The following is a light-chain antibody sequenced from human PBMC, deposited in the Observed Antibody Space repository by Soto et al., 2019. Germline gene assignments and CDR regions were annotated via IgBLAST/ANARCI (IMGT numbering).Light chain of an antibody. CDR2: DVS. Sequence: VVLTQSPATLSLSPGERATLSCRASRSVSSYLAWYQQKPGQAPRLLIYDVSNRATGIPARFSGSGSGTDFTLTISSLEPEDFAVYYCQQRRTFGQGTKVDIK. CDR1: RSVSSY. J-gene: IGKJ1*01. V-gene: IGKV3-11*01. CDR3: QQRRT.